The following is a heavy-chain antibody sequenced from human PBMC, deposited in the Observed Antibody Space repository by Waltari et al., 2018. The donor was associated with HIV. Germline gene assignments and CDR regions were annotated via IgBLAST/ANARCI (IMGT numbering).Heavy chain of an antibody. Sequence: QVHLVQSGPEVKRPGASVKISCKAYGYTFINFDVNWVRQAAGQGPEWLGWMNPNSGNTASPYIFEERVTMTRDVSTDSAYMEMSGLTPEDTAIYYWARNSSGKGNRYFYYGLDVWGQGTPVTV. CDR2: MNPNSGNT. V-gene: IGHV1-8*02. CDR1: GYTFINFD. D-gene: IGHD3-22*01. CDR3: ARNSSGKGNRYFYYGLDV. J-gene: IGHJ6*02.